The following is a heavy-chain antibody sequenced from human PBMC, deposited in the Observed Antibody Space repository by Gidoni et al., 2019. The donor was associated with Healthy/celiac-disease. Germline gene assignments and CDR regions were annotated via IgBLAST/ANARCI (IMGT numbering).Heavy chain of an antibody. D-gene: IGHD3-22*01. CDR2: IWYDGSNK. J-gene: IGHJ4*02. Sequence: QVQLVESGGGVVQPGRSLRLSCAASGFTFSSYGMHWVRQAPGQGLEWVAVIWYDGSNKYYADSVKGRFTISRDNSKNTLYLQMNSLRAEDTAVYYCASYQRGSGYHFDYWGQGTLVTVSS. CDR1: GFTFSSYG. V-gene: IGHV3-33*01. CDR3: ASYQRGSGYHFDY.